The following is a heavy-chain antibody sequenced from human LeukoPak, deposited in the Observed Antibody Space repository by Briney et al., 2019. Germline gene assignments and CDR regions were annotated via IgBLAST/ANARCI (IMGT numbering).Heavy chain of an antibody. CDR1: GYTFRSYG. D-gene: IGHD3-22*01. J-gene: IGHJ4*02. V-gene: IGHV1-18*01. Sequence: GASVKVSCKASGYTFRSYGISWVRQAPGQGLEWMGWINPSSGGTAYAQKFQGRVTMTTDTSTSTAYMELRSLRSDDTAVYYCARGSTALYYYDSSGYYRGAVDYWGQGTLVTISS. CDR2: INPSSGGT. CDR3: ARGSTALYYYDSSGYYRGAVDY.